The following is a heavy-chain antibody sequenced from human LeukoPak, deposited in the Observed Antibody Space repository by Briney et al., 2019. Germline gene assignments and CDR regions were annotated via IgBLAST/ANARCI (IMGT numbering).Heavy chain of an antibody. D-gene: IGHD5-18*01. CDR2: ISAYNGNT. J-gene: IGHJ4*02. Sequence: ASVKVSCKASGYTFTSYGISWVRQAPGQGLEWIGWISAYNGNTNYAQKLQGRVTMTTDTSTSTAYMELRSLRSDDTAVYYCARVSGTAMVETFDYWGQGTLVTVSS. CDR3: ARVSGTAMVETFDY. V-gene: IGHV1-18*01. CDR1: GYTFTSYG.